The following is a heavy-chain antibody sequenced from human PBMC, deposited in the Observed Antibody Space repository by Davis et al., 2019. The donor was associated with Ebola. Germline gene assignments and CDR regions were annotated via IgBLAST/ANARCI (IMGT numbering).Heavy chain of an antibody. CDR2: IKQDGSED. J-gene: IGHJ6*02. Sequence: GESLKISCTASGFTFSGHYITWVRQAPGKGLEWVGNIKQDGSEDFYAGSVKGRFTISRDNAKHALYLQMNSLRVEDTALYYCVAANYYGMDVWGQGTAVTVS. CDR3: VAANYYGMDV. D-gene: IGHD6-25*01. V-gene: IGHV3-7*03. CDR1: GFTFSGHY.